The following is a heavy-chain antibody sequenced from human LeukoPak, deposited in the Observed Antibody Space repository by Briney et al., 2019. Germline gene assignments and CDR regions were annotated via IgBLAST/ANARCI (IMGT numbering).Heavy chain of an antibody. J-gene: IGHJ4*02. CDR1: GFTLSSYS. D-gene: IGHD6-19*01. V-gene: IGHV3-48*01. CDR2: ISGGSSTI. CDR3: ARVGSNQWLDY. Sequence: GGSLRLSCTASGFTLSSYSMNWVRQAPGKGLEWVSYISGGSSTIYNADSVKGRFTISRDNAKNLLYLLMDTLRAEDTAVYYCARVGSNQWLDYWGQGTLVTVSS.